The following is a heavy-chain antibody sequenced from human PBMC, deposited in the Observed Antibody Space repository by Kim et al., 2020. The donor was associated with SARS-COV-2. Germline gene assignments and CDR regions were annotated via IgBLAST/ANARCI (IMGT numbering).Heavy chain of an antibody. J-gene: IGHJ3*02. CDR3: ARGEYQRAAFDI. D-gene: IGHD2-2*01. CDR1: GYNFTNYW. CDR2: IYPGDSDT. V-gene: IGHV5-51*01. Sequence: GESLKISCEGSGYNFTNYWIDWVRQMPGKGLEWMGIIYPGDSDTRYSPSFQGQVTISVDKSINTAYLQWRSLKASDTAMYYCARGEYQRAAFDIWGQGTMVPVSS.